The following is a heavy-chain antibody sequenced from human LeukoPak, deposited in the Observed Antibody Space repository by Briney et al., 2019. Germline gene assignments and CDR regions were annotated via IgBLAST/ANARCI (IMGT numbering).Heavy chain of an antibody. J-gene: IGHJ4*02. CDR3: AGRDGYNLAFDY. Sequence: SKTLSLTCTVSGGPISSSSYYWGWIRQPPGKGLEWIGSIYYSGSTYYNPSLKSRVTISVDTSKNQFSLKLSSVTAADTAVYYCAGRDGYNLAFDYWGQGTLVTVSS. CDR1: GGPISSSSYY. CDR2: IYYSGST. V-gene: IGHV4-39*01. D-gene: IGHD5-24*01.